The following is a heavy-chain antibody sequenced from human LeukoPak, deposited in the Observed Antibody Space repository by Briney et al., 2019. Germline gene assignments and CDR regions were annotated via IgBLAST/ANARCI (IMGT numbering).Heavy chain of an antibody. CDR3: ARDASSWYGHAFDI. V-gene: IGHV3-20*04. CDR2: INWNGGST. J-gene: IGHJ3*02. Sequence: GGSLRLSCAASGFTFDDYGMSWVRQAPGKGLEWASGINWNGGSTGYADSVKGRFTISRDNAKNSLYLQMNSLRAEDTALYYCARDASSWYGHAFDIWGQGTMVTVSS. CDR1: GFTFDDYG. D-gene: IGHD6-13*01.